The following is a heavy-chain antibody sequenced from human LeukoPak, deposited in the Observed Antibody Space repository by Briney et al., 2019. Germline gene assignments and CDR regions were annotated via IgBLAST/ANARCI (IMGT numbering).Heavy chain of an antibody. CDR3: ARHIASRGYCNNSSCYLLARGFDY. D-gene: IGHD2-15*01. J-gene: IGHJ4*02. Sequence: PSETLSLTCTVSGGSIRSSYYYWGWIRQPPGKGLEWIGSIYDSGSTYYSPSFKSRVTISVDTSKNQFSLKLSSVTAADTAVYYCARHIASRGYCNNSSCYLLARGFDYWGQGTLVTVSS. V-gene: IGHV4-39*01. CDR2: IYDSGST. CDR1: GGSIRSSYYY.